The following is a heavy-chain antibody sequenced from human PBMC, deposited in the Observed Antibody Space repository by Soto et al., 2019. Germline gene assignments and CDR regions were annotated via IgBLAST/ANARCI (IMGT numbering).Heavy chain of an antibody. CDR3: ARHNGPLYVGYYYDMDV. J-gene: IGHJ6*02. CDR1: GGTLCSYT. Sequence: GTSVKVSCKASGGTLCSYTISWVRKTPGQGLEWMGGIIPILGIANYAQKFQGRVTITADKSTSTAYMELSSLRSEDTAVYYCARHNGPLYVGYYYDMDVWGQGTTVTVSS. D-gene: IGHD3-16*01. V-gene: IGHV1-69*10. CDR2: IIPILGIA.